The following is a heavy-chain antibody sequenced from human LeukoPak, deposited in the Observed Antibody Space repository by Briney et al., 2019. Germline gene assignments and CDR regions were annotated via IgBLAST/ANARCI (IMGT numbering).Heavy chain of an antibody. D-gene: IGHD6-19*01. CDR2: IRVYNGNT. CDR1: GGTFSSLT. J-gene: IGHJ4*02. CDR3: ARVITSGLYYFDD. V-gene: IGHV1-18*01. Sequence: ASVKVSCKASGGTFSSLTINWVRQAPGQGLEWMGWIRVYNGNTNYAQKLQGRVTMTTDTSTSTAYMELRSLRSDDTAVYYCARVITSGLYYFDDWGQGTLVTVSS.